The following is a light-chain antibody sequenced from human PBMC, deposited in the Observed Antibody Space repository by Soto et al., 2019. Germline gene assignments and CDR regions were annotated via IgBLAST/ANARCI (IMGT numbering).Light chain of an antibody. CDR2: GTS. Sequence: ETVLTQSPGTLSLSPGERATLSCRASQSVSSSSLAWYQQRPGQAPRLLIYGTSSRATGIPDRFSGSGSGTDFTLTISRLEPEDFAVYYCQHFGNSLWTFGQGTKVEI. V-gene: IGKV3-20*01. J-gene: IGKJ1*01. CDR1: QSVSSSS. CDR3: QHFGNSLWT.